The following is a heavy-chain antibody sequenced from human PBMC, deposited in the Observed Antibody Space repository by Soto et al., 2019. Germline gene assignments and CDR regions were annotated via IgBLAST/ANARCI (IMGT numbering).Heavy chain of an antibody. D-gene: IGHD4-17*01. J-gene: IGHJ6*02. CDR2: IWYDGSNK. V-gene: IGHV3-33*01. CDR1: GFTFSSYV. CDR3: TSVSTVTTGRSYYYDDYGMDV. Sequence: QVQLVESGGGVVQPGRSLRLSCAASGFTFSSYVLHWVRQAPGTGLEWVAVIWYDGSNKYYADSVKGRFTIARDNSKNALYRQMNSLRAEDTAVYYCTSVSTVTTGRSYYYDDYGMDVWSQGTTVAFSS.